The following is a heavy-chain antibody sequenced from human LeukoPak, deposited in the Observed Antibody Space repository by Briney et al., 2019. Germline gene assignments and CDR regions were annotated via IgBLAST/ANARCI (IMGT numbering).Heavy chain of an antibody. V-gene: IGHV4-34*01. J-gene: IGHJ4*02. D-gene: IGHD1-26*01. CDR2: INHSGST. CDR1: GGSFSGYY. CDR3: ARGITLKWERKYYFDY. Sequence: SETLSLTCAVYGGSFSGYYWSWIRQPPGKGLEWIGEINHSGSTNYNPSLKSRVTISVDTSKNQFSLKLSSVTAADTAVYYCARGITLKWERKYYFDYWGQGTLVTVSS.